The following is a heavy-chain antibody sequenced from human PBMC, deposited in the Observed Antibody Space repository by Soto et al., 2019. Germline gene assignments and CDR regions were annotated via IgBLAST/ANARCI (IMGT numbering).Heavy chain of an antibody. J-gene: IGHJ5*02. V-gene: IGHV4-30-4*01. D-gene: IGHD3-10*01. CDR2: IYYSGST. CDR3: ARDRGLRVRGTNYSWFDP. CDR1: GGSISSGGYF. Sequence: QVQLQESGPGLVKPSQTLSLTCTVSGGSISSGGYFWTWIRQPPGRGLEWIGYIYYSGSTDYNPSLKSRVNISVDTSKNQFSLKLSSVTAADTAVYYCARDRGLRVRGTNYSWFDPWGQGTLVTVSS.